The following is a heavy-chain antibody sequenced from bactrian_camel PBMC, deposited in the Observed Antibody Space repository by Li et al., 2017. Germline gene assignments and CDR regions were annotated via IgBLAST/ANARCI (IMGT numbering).Heavy chain of an antibody. CDR1: GFTFSSYY. CDR3: VRAYGSSWFDLGY. D-gene: IGHD6*01. Sequence: VQLVESGGGLVQPGGSLRLSCAASGFTFSSYYMTWVRQAPGKGLEWVSSIYTGGGSTYYADSVKGRFTISKDNAKNTLYLQMNSLKPEDTAVYYCVRAYGSSWFDLGYWGQGTQVTVS. V-gene: IGHV3-2*01. J-gene: IGHJ6*01. CDR2: IYTGGGST.